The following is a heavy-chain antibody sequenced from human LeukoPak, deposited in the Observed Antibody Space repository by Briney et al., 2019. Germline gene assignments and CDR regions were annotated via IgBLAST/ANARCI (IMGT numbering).Heavy chain of an antibody. V-gene: IGHV3-21*01. CDR2: ISSSSSYI. J-gene: IGHJ3*02. CDR1: GFTFSRYS. D-gene: IGHD2-15*01. CDR3: ARARPTPGAFDI. Sequence: GGSLRLSCAASGFTFSRYSMNCVRQAPGKGLEWVSSISSSSSYIYYADSVKGRFTISRDNAKNSLYLQMNSLRAEDTAVYYCARARPTPGAFDIWGQGTMVTVSS.